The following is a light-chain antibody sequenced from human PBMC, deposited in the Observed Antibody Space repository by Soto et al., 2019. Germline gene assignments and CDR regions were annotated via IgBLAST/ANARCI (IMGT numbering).Light chain of an antibody. Sequence: DIQMTQSPSSLSASVGDRVTITCRANQTITRYLNWYQQKPGTAPKLLIYAASSLQAGVPSRFRGSGSGTDFTLTISNLQPEDFAAYSCQQSFSFPVTFGQGTKLXIK. V-gene: IGKV1-39*01. CDR1: QTITRY. CDR2: AAS. J-gene: IGKJ2*01. CDR3: QQSFSFPVT.